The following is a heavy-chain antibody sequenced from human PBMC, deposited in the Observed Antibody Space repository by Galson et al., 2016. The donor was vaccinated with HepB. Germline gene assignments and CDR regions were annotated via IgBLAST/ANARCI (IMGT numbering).Heavy chain of an antibody. D-gene: IGHD4-23*01. CDR1: GFTFSNYG. V-gene: IGHV3-33*01. CDR3: AREHHYGGIGRRPTFDY. Sequence: SLRLSCAASGFTFSNYGMHWVRQAPGKGLEWVAVIYYDGSNKYYADSVKGRFTISRDNSKNTLYLQMNSLRAEDTAVYYCAREHHYGGIGRRPTFDYWGQGTLVTVSS. CDR2: IYYDGSNK. J-gene: IGHJ4*02.